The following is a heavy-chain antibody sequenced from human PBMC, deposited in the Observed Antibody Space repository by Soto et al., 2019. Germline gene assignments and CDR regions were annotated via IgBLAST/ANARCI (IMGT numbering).Heavy chain of an antibody. CDR1: GFTFSSHG. Sequence: GGSLRLSCAASGFTFSSHGMHWVRQAPGKGLKWLTLISYDGSDKYYADSVKGRFTISRDNSKNMLYLQMNSLGAEDTAVYYCAKDFGINWYYFDCWGQGTLVTVSS. D-gene: IGHD1-1*01. CDR2: ISYDGSDK. CDR3: AKDFGINWYYFDC. J-gene: IGHJ4*02. V-gene: IGHV3-30*18.